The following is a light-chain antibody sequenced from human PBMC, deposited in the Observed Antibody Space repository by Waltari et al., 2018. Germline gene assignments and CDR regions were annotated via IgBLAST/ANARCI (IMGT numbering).Light chain of an antibody. J-gene: IGKJ5*01. Sequence: DIQMTQSPSSLSASVGDRVTITCRASQSITSYLNWYQQKPGKAPKLLIYAASSLQSGVPSRFSGSGSGTDFTLTISSLQPEDFATYYCQQSYSTPAVGQGTRLEIK. V-gene: IGKV1-39*01. CDR1: QSITSY. CDR2: AAS. CDR3: QQSYSTPA.